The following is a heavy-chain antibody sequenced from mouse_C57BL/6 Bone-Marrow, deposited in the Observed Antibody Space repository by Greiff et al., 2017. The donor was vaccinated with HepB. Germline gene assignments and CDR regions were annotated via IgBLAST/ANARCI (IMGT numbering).Heavy chain of an antibody. CDR2: IDPSDSYT. CDR1: GYTFTSYW. J-gene: IGHJ3*01. V-gene: IGHV1-59*01. Sequence: QVQLKQPGAELVRPGTSVKLSCKASGYTFTSYWMHWVKQRPGQGLEWIGVIDPSDSYTNYNQKFKGKATLTVDTSSSTAYMQLSSLTSEDSAVYYFANYYYGNPWFAYWGQGTLVTVSA. CDR3: ANYYYGNPWFAY. D-gene: IGHD2-1*01.